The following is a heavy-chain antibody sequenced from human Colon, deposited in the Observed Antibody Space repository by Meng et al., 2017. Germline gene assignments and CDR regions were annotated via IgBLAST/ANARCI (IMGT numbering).Heavy chain of an antibody. CDR1: GLTVSSNY. CDR3: VRQQLVGGKHNWFAY. D-gene: IGHD6-13*01. CDR2: IYPAGDT. V-gene: IGHV3-66*02. J-gene: IGHJ5*01. Sequence: GGSLRLSCAASGLTVSSNYMSWVRQAPGKGLEWVPIIYPAGDTYYADSVKGRFTISRDNSTDTLHLQMSSLTDDDTAVYYCVRQQLVGGKHNWFAYWGQRTLVTVSS.